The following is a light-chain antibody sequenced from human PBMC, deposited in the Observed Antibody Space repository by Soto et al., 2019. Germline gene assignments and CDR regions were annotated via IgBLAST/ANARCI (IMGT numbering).Light chain of an antibody. CDR1: QNINSRY. CDR3: QQYGSSLTWT. CDR2: GAS. V-gene: IGKV3-20*01. J-gene: IGKJ1*01. Sequence: EIVLTQSPGTLSLSPGERATLSCRASQNINSRYLAWYQQKPGQAPRLLISGASSRATGIPDRFSGSGSGTDFSLTISRLEPEDFAVYYCQQYGSSLTWTFGQGTKVEIK.